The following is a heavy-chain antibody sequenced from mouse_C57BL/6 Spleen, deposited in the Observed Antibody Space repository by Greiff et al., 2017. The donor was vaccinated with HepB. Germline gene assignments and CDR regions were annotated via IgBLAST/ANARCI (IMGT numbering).Heavy chain of an antibody. CDR1: GFTFSDYG. J-gene: IGHJ2*01. CDR2: ISSGSSTI. Sequence: EVHLVESGGGLVKPGGSLKPSCAASGFTFSDYGMHWVRQAPEKGLEWVAYISSGSSTIYYADTVKGRFTISRDNAKNTLFLQMTSLRSEDTAMYYCARPNWDVYYFDYWGQGTTLTVSS. V-gene: IGHV5-17*01. D-gene: IGHD4-1*01. CDR3: ARPNWDVYYFDY.